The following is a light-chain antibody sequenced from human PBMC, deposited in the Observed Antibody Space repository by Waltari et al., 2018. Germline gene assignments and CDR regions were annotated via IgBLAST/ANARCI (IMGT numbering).Light chain of an antibody. CDR3: QQSYSTPYT. CDR2: AAS. V-gene: IGKV1-39*01. J-gene: IGKJ2*01. CDR1: QSISSY. Sequence: DIQMTQSPSSLSASVGDRVTITSRASQSISSYLNWYQQKPGRVPKLLISAASSLRSGVPSRFSGSASGTDFTLTISSLQPEDFATYYCQQSYSTPYTFGQGTKLE.